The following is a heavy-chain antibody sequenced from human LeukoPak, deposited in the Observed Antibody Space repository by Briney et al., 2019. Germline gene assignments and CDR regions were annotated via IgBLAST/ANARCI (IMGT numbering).Heavy chain of an antibody. CDR3: AKDTLLYSSSWLRGGYYFDY. V-gene: IGHV3-23*01. CDR2: ISGSGGST. Sequence: GGSLRLSCEASGVTFSSYAMSWVRQAPGKGLEWVSAISGSGGSTYYADSVKGRFTISRDNSKNTLYLQMNSLRAEDTAVYYCAKDTLLYSSSWLRGGYYFDYWGQGTLVTVSS. D-gene: IGHD6-13*01. CDR1: GVTFSSYA. J-gene: IGHJ4*02.